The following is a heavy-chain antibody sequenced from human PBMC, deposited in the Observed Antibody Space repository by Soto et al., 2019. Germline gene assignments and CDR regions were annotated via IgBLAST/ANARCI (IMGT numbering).Heavy chain of an antibody. CDR1: GYTFTSYG. CDR3: ARVPPPGQYHSRRQPYDY. J-gene: IGHJ4*02. Sequence: GASVKVSCKASGYTFTSYGISWVRQAPGQGLEWMGWISAYNGNTNYAQKLQGRVTMTTDTSTSTAYMELRSLRPDDTAVYYCARVPPPGQYHSRRQPYDYWRQRTLVTVSS. D-gene: IGHD3-22*01. CDR2: ISAYNGNT. V-gene: IGHV1-18*04.